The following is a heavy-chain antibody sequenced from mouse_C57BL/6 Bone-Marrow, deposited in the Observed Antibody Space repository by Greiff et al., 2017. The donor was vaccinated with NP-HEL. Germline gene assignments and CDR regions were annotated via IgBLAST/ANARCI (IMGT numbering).Heavy chain of an antibody. Sequence: QVHVKQSGAELARPGASVKLSCKASGYTFTSYGISWVKQRTGQGLEWIGEIYPRSGNTYYNEKFKGKATLTADKSSSTAYMELRSLTSEDSAVYFCAREGSNYVAWFAYWGQGTLVTVSA. CDR2: IYPRSGNT. CDR1: GYTFTSYG. J-gene: IGHJ3*01. CDR3: AREGSNYVAWFAY. V-gene: IGHV1-81*01. D-gene: IGHD2-5*01.